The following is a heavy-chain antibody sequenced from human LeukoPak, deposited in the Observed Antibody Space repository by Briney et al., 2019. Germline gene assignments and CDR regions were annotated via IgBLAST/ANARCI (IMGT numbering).Heavy chain of an antibody. D-gene: IGHD1-7*01. V-gene: IGHV3-21*01. CDR3: ARSGITGTMAWFDP. CDR1: GFTFSSYS. Sequence: GGSLRLSCAASGFTFSSYSMNWVRQAPGKGLEWVSSISSSSSYIYYADSVKGRFTISRDNAKNSLYLQMNSLRAEDTAVYYCARSGITGTMAWFDPWGQGTLVTVSS. CDR2: ISSSSSYI. J-gene: IGHJ5*02.